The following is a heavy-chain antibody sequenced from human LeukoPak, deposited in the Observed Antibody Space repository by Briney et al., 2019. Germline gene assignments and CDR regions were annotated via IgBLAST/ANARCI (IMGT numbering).Heavy chain of an antibody. CDR2: ITNSGSTI. Sequence: GGSLRLSCAASGFTFSDYYMSWIRQAPGKGLEWVSYITNSGSTIYYADSVKGRFTISRDNAKNSLYLQMNSLRAEDTAVYYCARDGGSSGTGAYYMDVWGKGTTVTVSS. V-gene: IGHV3-11*04. CDR3: ARDGGSSGTGAYYMDV. CDR1: GFTFSDYY. D-gene: IGHD2-15*01. J-gene: IGHJ6*03.